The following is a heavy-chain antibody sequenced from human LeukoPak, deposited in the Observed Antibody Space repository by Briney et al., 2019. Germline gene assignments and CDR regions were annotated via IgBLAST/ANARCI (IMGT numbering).Heavy chain of an antibody. CDR3: VRLQPTAGAWAFDI. J-gene: IGHJ3*02. D-gene: IGHD1-1*01. CDR1: GVSISRYY. CDR2: ISNGGST. Sequence: SETLSLSNTTAGVSISRYYWSXXRQAPVKRLDWLWYISNGGSTNYNRSLQSRVTISVDRSKNQLSRKLTALTAADTALYYCVRLQPTAGAWAFDIWGPGTLVSVSS. V-gene: IGHV4-59*01.